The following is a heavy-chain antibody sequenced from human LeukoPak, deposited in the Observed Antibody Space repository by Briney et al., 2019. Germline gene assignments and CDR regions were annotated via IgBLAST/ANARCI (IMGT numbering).Heavy chain of an antibody. CDR2: IYYSGST. Sequence: SETLSLTCTVSGGSISSYYWSWIRQPPGKGLEWIGYIYYSGSTSYNPSLKSRVTISVDTSKNQFSLKLSSVTAADTAVYYCARQGIAVAGIDYWGQGTLVTVSS. J-gene: IGHJ4*02. V-gene: IGHV4-59*08. D-gene: IGHD6-19*01. CDR3: ARQGIAVAGIDY. CDR1: GGSISSYY.